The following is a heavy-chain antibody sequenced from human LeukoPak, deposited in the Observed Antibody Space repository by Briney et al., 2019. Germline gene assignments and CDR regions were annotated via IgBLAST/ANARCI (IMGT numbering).Heavy chain of an antibody. CDR1: GYTFTSCY. V-gene: IGHV1-46*01. Sequence: ASVKVSCKASGYTFTSCYMHWVRQAPGQGLEWMGIINPSGGSTSYAQKFQGRVTMTRDTSTSTVYMELSSLRSEDTAVYYCAREGGNFRYYYYGMDVWGQGTTVTVSS. CDR2: INPSGGST. J-gene: IGHJ6*02. D-gene: IGHD4-23*01. CDR3: AREGGNFRYYYYGMDV.